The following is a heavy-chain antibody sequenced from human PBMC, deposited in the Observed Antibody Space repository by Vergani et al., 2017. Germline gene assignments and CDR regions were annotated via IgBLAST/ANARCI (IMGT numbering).Heavy chain of an antibody. CDR1: GFTFSSYA. CDR3: ARDGLPTVVTNDAFDI. Sequence: EVQLLESGGGLVQPGGSLRLSCAASGFTFSSYAMSWVRQAPGKGLEWVSSISSSSSYIYYADSVKGRFTISRDNAKNSLYLQMNSLRAEDTAVYYCARDGLPTVVTNDAFDIWGQGTMVTVSS. D-gene: IGHD4-23*01. CDR2: ISSSSSYI. V-gene: IGHV3-21*01. J-gene: IGHJ3*02.